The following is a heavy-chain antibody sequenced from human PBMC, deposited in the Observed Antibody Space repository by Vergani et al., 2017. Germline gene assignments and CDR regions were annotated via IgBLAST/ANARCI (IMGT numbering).Heavy chain of an antibody. CDR1: GYSFTSYW. CDR3: ARCGVDTAMVSGNYMDV. Sequence: EVQLVQSGAEVKKPGESLKISCKGSGYSFTSYWIGWVRQMPGKGLEWMGIIYPGDSDTRYSPSFQGQVTISADKSISTAYLQWSSVKASDTAMYYCARCGVDTAMVSGNYMDVWGKGTTVTVSS. J-gene: IGHJ6*03. V-gene: IGHV5-51*01. CDR2: IYPGDSDT. D-gene: IGHD5-18*01.